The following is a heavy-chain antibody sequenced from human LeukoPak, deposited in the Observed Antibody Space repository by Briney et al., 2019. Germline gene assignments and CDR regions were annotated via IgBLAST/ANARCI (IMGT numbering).Heavy chain of an antibody. V-gene: IGHV3-74*03. CDR2: ISPDGSRA. D-gene: IGHD1-1*01. CDR1: GFTFSSYW. Sequence: GGSLRLSCAASGFTFSSYWMHWLRQAPGKGLMWVSRISPDGSRAEYADSVKGRFTISRDNAKNTVSMQMNSLTTEDTAFYYCARGTRGTGAFFDYWGQGSLVTVSS. J-gene: IGHJ4*02. CDR3: ARGTRGTGAFFDY.